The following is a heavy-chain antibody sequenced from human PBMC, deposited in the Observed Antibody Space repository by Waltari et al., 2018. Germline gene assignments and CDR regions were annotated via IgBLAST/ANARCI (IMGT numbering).Heavy chain of an antibody. V-gene: IGHV3-30*14. J-gene: IGHJ4*02. CDR1: GFTFSNYA. CDR2: IASDGNNR. CDR3: ARGTYTTSFHFFAY. D-gene: IGHD3-16*01. Sequence: QVQLVESGGGVVQPGRSRRLYWAAPGFTFSNYALYWVRQAPGTGLEGVAIIASDGNNRYYADSVKGRFTISRDNSKNTLYLQMISLTVEDTAVYYCARGTYTTSFHFFAYWGQGTLAAVSS.